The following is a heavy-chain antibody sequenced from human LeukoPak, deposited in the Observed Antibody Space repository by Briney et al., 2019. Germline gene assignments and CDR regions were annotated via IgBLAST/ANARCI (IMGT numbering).Heavy chain of an antibody. D-gene: IGHD7-27*01. CDR3: ATDPHWESDPFDI. Sequence: PGGSLRLSCVGSGFTFSSTYWMTWARQAPGKGLEWVANIKQDGSKKYYVDSVKGRFTISRDNAKNSLFLQMNSLRVEDTALYYCATDPHWESDPFDIWGQGTMVTVSS. CDR2: IKQDGSKK. V-gene: IGHV3-7*01. J-gene: IGHJ3*02. CDR1: GFTFSSTYW.